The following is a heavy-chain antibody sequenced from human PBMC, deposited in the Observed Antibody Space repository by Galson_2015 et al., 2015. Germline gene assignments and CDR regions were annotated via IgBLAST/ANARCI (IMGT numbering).Heavy chain of an antibody. CDR3: AKSQWELGDAYHI. CDR1: GFTFGYYA. CDR2: ISATDGSP. V-gene: IGHV3-23*01. D-gene: IGHD1-26*01. J-gene: IGHJ3*02. Sequence: SLRLSCAASGFTFGYYAMGWVRQAPGKGLEWVSVISATDGSPYYAASVKGRFTVSRDNLKNTLSLHMNSLKADDTALYFCAKSQWELGDAYHIWGQGTMVTVSS.